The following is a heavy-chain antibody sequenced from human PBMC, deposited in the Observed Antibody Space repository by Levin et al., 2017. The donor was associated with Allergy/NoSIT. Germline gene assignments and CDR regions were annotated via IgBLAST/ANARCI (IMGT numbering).Heavy chain of an antibody. CDR2: IWYDGSIE. V-gene: IGHV3-33*03. CDR3: AKDMATGSANWFES. D-gene: IGHD5-24*01. Sequence: GESLKISCAASGFTFNHYGMHWLRQAPNKGLEWVAVIWYDGSIEHYVDSVKGRFIVSRDNSKKMVYLQMNSLRVEDTATYFCAKDMATGSANWFESWGQGTLVIVSS. J-gene: IGHJ5*01. CDR1: GFTFNHYG.